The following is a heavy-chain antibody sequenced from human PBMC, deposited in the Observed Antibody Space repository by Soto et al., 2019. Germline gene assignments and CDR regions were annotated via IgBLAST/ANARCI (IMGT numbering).Heavy chain of an antibody. CDR2: IYYTGNT. D-gene: IGHD4-17*01. J-gene: IGHJ4*02. Sequence: SETLSLTCTVSGGSISTYYWNWIRQPPGKGLEWIGYIYYTGNTNYNPSLKSRVTISVGTSKNQFSLKLRSVTAADTAVYYCARVSVGDYDRPFDYWGQGTLVTVSS. CDR1: GGSISTYY. CDR3: ARVSVGDYDRPFDY. V-gene: IGHV4-59*01.